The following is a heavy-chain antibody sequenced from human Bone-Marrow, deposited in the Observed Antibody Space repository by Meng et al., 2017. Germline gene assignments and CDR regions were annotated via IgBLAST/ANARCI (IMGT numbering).Heavy chain of an antibody. CDR1: GYTFTSYY. J-gene: IGHJ3*02. CDR3: ARDRQTKYYYDSSDDAFDI. CDR2: INPSGGST. Sequence: ASVKVSCKASGYTFTSYYMHWVRQAPGQGLEWMGIINPSGGSTSYAQKFQGRVTMTRDTSTSTVYMELSSLRSEDTAVYYCARDRQTKYYYDSSDDAFDIWGQGTMVTVSS. V-gene: IGHV1-46*01. D-gene: IGHD3-22*01.